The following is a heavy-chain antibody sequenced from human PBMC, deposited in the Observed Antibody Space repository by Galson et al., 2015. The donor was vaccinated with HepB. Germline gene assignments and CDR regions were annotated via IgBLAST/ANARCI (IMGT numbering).Heavy chain of an antibody. CDR3: TRLGDFSGYSSS. CDR2: IRSKASSYAT. V-gene: IGHV3-73*01. J-gene: IGHJ4*02. Sequence: SLRLSCAASGFTFSGSAIHWVRQASGKGLEWVGRIRSKASSYATEYAASVKGRFTISRDDSKNTAYLHMNSLKTEDTAVYYCTRLGDFSGYSSSWGQGTLVTVSS. D-gene: IGHD6-13*01. CDR1: GFTFSGSA.